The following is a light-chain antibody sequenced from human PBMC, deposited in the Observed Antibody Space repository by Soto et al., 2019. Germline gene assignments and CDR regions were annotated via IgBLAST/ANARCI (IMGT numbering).Light chain of an antibody. CDR3: QQSYSSPPNT. Sequence: DIQMTQSPSSLSASVGDRVTITCRASQSISRSLNWYQQSPGKAPKLLIYAASSLQRGVPSRFSGSGSGTDFTLTISSLQPEDYATYFCQQSYSSPPNTFGGGTKVDIK. J-gene: IGKJ4*01. V-gene: IGKV1-39*01. CDR1: QSISRS. CDR2: AAS.